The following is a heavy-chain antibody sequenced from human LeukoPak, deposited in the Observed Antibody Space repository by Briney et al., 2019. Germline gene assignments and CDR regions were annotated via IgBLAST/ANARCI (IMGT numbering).Heavy chain of an antibody. CDR3: ARDRWDSSSWYGNFDY. D-gene: IGHD6-13*01. V-gene: IGHV1-69*05. J-gene: IGHJ4*02. Sequence: SVKVSCKASGGTFSSYAISWVRQAPGQGLEWMGRIIPIFGTANYAQKFQGRVTITTDESTSTAYMELSSLRSEDTAAYYCARDRWDSSSWYGNFDYWGQGTLVTVSS. CDR2: IIPIFGTA. CDR1: GGTFSSYA.